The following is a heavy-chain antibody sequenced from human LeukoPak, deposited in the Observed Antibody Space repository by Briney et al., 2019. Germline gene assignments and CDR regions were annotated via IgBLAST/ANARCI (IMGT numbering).Heavy chain of an antibody. CDR1: GGTFSSYA. CDR3: AREGKVDSSSWYYLRNWYFDL. J-gene: IGHJ2*01. V-gene: IGHV1-69*13. D-gene: IGHD6-13*01. CDR2: IIPIFGTA. Sequence: GASVKVSCKASGGTFSSYAISWVRQAPGQGLEWMGGIIPIFGTANYAQKFQGRVTITADESTSTAYMELSSLRSEDTAVYYCAREGKVDSSSWYYLRNWYFDLWGRGTLVTVSS.